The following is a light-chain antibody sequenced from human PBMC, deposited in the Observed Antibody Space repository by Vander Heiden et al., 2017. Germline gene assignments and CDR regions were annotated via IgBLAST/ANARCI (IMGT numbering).Light chain of an antibody. J-gene: IGLJ1*01. CDR2: DVT. CDR1: SSDVGGYDY. V-gene: IGLV2-14*03. Sequence: QSALTQPASVFGSPGQSITISCTGTSSDVGGYDYVSWYQQHPGKAPKLVIYDVTNRPSGISDRFSGSKSGNTASLTISGLQAEDEADYYCCSFTSTTTYVFGTGTQVTVL. CDR3: CSFTSTTTYV.